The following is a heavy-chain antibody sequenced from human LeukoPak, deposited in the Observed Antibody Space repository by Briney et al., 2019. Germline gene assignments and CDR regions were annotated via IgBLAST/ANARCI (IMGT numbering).Heavy chain of an antibody. CDR1: GGTFSSYA. CDR2: IIPLFNTP. Sequence: SVKVSCKASGGTFSSYAISWVRQAPGQGLEWLGGIIPLFNTPNYAPKLQGRVTLTADESTTTVYMELNSLRSDDTAVYYCARDDENILATISWGQGTLVSVSS. D-gene: IGHD2/OR15-2a*01. J-gene: IGHJ5*02. V-gene: IGHV1-69*13. CDR3: ARDDENILATIS.